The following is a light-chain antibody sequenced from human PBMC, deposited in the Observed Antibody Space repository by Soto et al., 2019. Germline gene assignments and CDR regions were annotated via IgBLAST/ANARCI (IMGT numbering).Light chain of an antibody. V-gene: IGLV2-8*01. CDR1: SRDIGGYDF. CDR3: SSYGGSNNLL. J-gene: IGLJ2*01. Sequence: QSALTQPPSASGSPGQSVTISCTGTSRDIGGYDFVSWYQQHPGKAPKLMIYDVFKRPSGVPDRFSGSKSGNTASLTVSGLQADDEADYYCSSYGGSNNLLFGGETKVTVL. CDR2: DVF.